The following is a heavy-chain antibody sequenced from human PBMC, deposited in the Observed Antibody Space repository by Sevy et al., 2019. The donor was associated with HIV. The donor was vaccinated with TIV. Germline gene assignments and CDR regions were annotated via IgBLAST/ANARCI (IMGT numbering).Heavy chain of an antibody. Sequence: SETLSLTCSVSGGSLITTNYYWAWLRQSPGKGLEWMASIYYSGSTYYNPSLKARVTVSVDTSRSHFSLILNSVTAAVTSVYYCAAHEGVTISEARFDPWGQGTLVTVSS. V-gene: IGHV4-39*01. D-gene: IGHD5-18*01. CDR2: IYYSGST. J-gene: IGHJ5*02. CDR3: AAHEGVTISEARFDP. CDR1: GGSLITTNYY.